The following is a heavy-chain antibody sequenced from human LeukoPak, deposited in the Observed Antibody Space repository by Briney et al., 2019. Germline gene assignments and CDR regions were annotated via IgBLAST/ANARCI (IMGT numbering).Heavy chain of an antibody. Sequence: GGSLRLSCAASGFTFSSYNMTWVRQAPGKGPEWLSSITCSSSYIIYADSVKGRFTISRDNAKNSLYLQMDSLRVEDTAVYYCAIYPYSGGHGPHCYYYMDVWGGGTGVTISS. D-gene: IGHD1-26*01. J-gene: IGHJ6*03. CDR2: ITCSSSYI. CDR1: GFTFSSYN. CDR3: AIYPYSGGHGPHCYYYMDV. V-gene: IGHV3-21*06.